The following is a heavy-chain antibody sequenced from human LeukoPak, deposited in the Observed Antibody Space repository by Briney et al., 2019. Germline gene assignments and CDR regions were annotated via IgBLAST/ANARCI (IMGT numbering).Heavy chain of an antibody. D-gene: IGHD5-12*01. V-gene: IGHV3-53*01. J-gene: IGHJ4*02. CDR1: GFTFSGYA. Sequence: PGRSLRLSCAASGFTFSGYAMHWVRQAPGKGLEWVSVLYSGGNTYYADSVKGRFTISRDNSKNTLYLQMNSLRAEDTAVYYCAREDSSGYAFDYWGQGTLATVSS. CDR3: AREDSSGYAFDY. CDR2: LYSGGNT.